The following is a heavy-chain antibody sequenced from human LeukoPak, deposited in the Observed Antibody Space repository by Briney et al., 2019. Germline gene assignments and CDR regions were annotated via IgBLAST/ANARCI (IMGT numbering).Heavy chain of an antibody. CDR3: ARDTTRGGAFDI. D-gene: IGHD1-14*01. CDR1: GFTFSSYE. CDR2: ISSSGSTI. J-gene: IGHJ3*02. Sequence: GGSLRLSCAASGFTFSSYEMNWVRRAPGKGLEWVSYISSSGSTIYYADSVKGRFTISRDNAKNSLYLQMNSLRAEDTAVYYCARDTTRGGAFDIWGQGTMVSVSS. V-gene: IGHV3-48*03.